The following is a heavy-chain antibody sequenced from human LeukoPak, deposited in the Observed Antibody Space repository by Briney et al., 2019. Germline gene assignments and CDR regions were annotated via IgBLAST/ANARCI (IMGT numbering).Heavy chain of an antibody. D-gene: IGHD1-26*01. J-gene: IGHJ4*02. CDR3: ASGGGELPYTPIDY. CDR2: IYYSGST. V-gene: IGHV4-28*01. Sequence: PSETLSLTCAVSGYSISSSNWWGWIRQPPGKGLEWIGYIYYSGSTYYNPSLKSRVTMSVDTSKNQFSLKLSSVTAVDTAVYYCASGGGELPYTPIDYWGQGTLVTVPS. CDR1: GYSISSSNW.